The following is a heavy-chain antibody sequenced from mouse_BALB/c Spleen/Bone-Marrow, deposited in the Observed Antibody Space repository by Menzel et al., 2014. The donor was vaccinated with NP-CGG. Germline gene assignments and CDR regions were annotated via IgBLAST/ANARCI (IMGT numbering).Heavy chain of an antibody. CDR1: GYTFTSYY. V-gene: IGHV1S56*01. Sequence: VQRVESGPELVKPGASVRISCKASGYTFTSYYIHWVKQRPGQGLEWIGWIYPGNVNTKYNEKFKGKATLTADKPSSTAYMQLSSLTSEDSAVYFCAGLLRGDYAMDYWGQGT. D-gene: IGHD2-3*01. J-gene: IGHJ4*01. CDR3: AGLLRGDYAMDY. CDR2: IYPGNVNT.